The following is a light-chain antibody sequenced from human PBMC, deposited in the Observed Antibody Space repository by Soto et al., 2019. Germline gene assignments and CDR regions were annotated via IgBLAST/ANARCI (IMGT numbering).Light chain of an antibody. J-gene: IGKJ4*01. V-gene: IGKV1-12*01. CDR3: QQANTFALT. Sequence: IQMTQSASSVSASVGDRVTITCRASQGINKWLAWYQQKPGTAPKLLIYSASSLHSGVPSRFSGSGSGTDGTLTISSLKPEDVATYYGQQANTFALTFGGGTKVDIK. CDR1: QGINKW. CDR2: SAS.